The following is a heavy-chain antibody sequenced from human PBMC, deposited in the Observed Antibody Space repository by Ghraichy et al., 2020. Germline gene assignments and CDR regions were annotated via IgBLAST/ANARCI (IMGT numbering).Heavy chain of an antibody. D-gene: IGHD3-10*01. CDR1: GGSISSGGYY. CDR2: IYYSGST. J-gene: IGHJ5*02. V-gene: IGHV4-31*03. Sequence: TLSLTCTVSGGSISSGGYYWSWIRQHPGKGLEWIGYIYYSGSTYYNPSLKSRVTISVDTSKNQFSLKLSSVTAADTAVYYCAREAMVRGIDPWGQGTLVTVSS. CDR3: AREAMVRGIDP.